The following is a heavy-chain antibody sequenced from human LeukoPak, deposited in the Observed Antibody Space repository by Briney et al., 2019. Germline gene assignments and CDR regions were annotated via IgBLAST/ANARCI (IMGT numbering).Heavy chain of an antibody. Sequence: SVKVSCKASGGTFSSYAISWVRQAPGQGLEWMGRIIPIFGTANYAQKFQGRVTITTDESTSTAYMELSSLRSEDTAVYYCATDDLAAATGSFVIPEYSWGQGTLFTVSS. CDR2: IIPIFGTA. J-gene: IGHJ4*02. V-gene: IGHV1-69*05. CDR3: ATDDLAAATGSFVIPEYS. CDR1: GGTFSSYA. D-gene: IGHD6-13*01.